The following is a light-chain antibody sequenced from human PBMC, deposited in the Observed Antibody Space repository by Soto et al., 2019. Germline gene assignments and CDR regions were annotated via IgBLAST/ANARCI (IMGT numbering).Light chain of an antibody. J-gene: IGKJ1*01. Sequence: DIQMTQSPSTLSASVGDRVTITCRASQSISSWLAWYQQKPGKAPKLLIYKASRLHSGASSRFSGSESGTEFTLTISSLQPDDFATYYCQQYSGDSRTFGQGTKVDIK. CDR1: QSISSW. CDR2: KAS. CDR3: QQYSGDSRT. V-gene: IGKV1-5*03.